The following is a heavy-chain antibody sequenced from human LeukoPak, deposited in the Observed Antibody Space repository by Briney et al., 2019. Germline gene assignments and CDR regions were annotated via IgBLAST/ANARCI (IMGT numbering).Heavy chain of an antibody. Sequence: GGSLRLSCAASGFPFSASAMAWVRPAPGKGREWVLHIPSRGTTYYADSVTGRFTISRYKPKNTRYLLMTTLRADDTAVYYCATVKYDYGAPVGWFDPWGQGTLVTLSS. CDR2: IPSRGTT. V-gene: IGHV3-23*01. CDR3: ATVKYDYGAPVGWFDP. CDR1: GFPFSASA. D-gene: IGHD4-17*01. J-gene: IGHJ5*02.